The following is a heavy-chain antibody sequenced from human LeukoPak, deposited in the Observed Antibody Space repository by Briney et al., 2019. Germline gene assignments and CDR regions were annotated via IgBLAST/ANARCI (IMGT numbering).Heavy chain of an antibody. V-gene: IGHV3-30-3*01. CDR2: ISYDGSNK. Sequence: PGGSLRLSCAASGFTLSSYAMHWVRQAPGKGLEWVAVISYDGSNKYYADSVKGRFTISRDNSKNTLYLQMNSLRAEDTAVYYCARVRVGRDGYSSSKFDYWGQGTLVTVSS. J-gene: IGHJ4*02. CDR1: GFTLSSYA. CDR3: ARVRVGRDGYSSSKFDY. D-gene: IGHD5-24*01.